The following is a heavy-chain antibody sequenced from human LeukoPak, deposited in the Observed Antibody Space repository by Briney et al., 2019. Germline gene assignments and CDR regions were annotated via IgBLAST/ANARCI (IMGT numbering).Heavy chain of an antibody. D-gene: IGHD3-22*01. CDR3: AHYDSSAYHAFDI. CDR1: GFTFSSYW. Sequence: GGSLRLSCAASGFTFSSYWMHWVRQAPGKGLVWVSRINSDGSSTSYADSVKGRFTISRDNAKNTLYLQMNSLRAEDTAVYYCAHYDSSAYHAFDIWGQGTMVTVSS. V-gene: IGHV3-74*01. CDR2: INSDGSST. J-gene: IGHJ3*02.